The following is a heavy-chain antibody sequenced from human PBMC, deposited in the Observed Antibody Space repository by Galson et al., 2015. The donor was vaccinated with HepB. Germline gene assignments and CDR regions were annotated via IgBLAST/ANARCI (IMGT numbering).Heavy chain of an antibody. D-gene: IGHD6-19*01. J-gene: IGHJ4*02. Sequence: SLRLSCAASGFTFSSYSMNWVRQAPGKGLEWVSYISSSSSTIYYADSVKGRFTISRDNAKNSLYLQMNSLRAEDTAVYYCATGGLAKVLGYWGQGTLVTVSS. CDR3: ATGGLAKVLGY. CDR1: GFTFSSYS. CDR2: ISSSSSTI. V-gene: IGHV3-48*04.